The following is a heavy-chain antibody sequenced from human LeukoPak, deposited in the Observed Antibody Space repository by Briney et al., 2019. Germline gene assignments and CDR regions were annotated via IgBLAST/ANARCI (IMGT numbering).Heavy chain of an antibody. V-gene: IGHV3-48*01. CDR3: ARDRAVAGRKIFDY. CDR1: GFTFSNYS. J-gene: IGHJ4*02. Sequence: GGSLRLSCAASGFTFSNYSMNWVRQAPGKGLEWVSYISRSRSTIYYADSVKGRFTISRDNAKNSLYLQMNSLRAEDTAVYYCARDRAVAGRKIFDYWGQGTLVTVSS. D-gene: IGHD6-19*01. CDR2: ISRSRSTI.